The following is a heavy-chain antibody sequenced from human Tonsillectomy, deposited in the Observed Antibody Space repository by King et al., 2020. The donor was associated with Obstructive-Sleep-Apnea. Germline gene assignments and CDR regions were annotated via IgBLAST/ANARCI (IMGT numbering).Heavy chain of an antibody. CDR2: IRYDGSNK. V-gene: IGHV3-30*02. CDR1: GFTFSSYG. D-gene: IGHD3-9*01. J-gene: IGHJ4*02. CDR3: AKEAALYYDIFTGSPDY. Sequence: HVQLVESGGGVVQPGGSLRLSCAASGFTFSSYGMHWVRQAPGKGLEWVAFIRYDGSNKYYADSVKGRFTISRDNSKNTLYLQMNSLRAEDTAVYYCAKEAALYYDIFTGSPDYWGQGTLVTVSS.